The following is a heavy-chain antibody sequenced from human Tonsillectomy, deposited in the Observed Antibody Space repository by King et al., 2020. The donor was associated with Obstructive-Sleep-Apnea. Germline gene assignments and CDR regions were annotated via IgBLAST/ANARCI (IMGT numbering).Heavy chain of an antibody. CDR3: ARGYYYDSSGYSRYNWFDP. CDR1: GGSISSSSYY. D-gene: IGHD3-22*01. V-gene: IGHV4-39*07. J-gene: IGHJ5*02. Sequence: LQLQESGPGLVKPSETLSLTCTVSGGSISSSSYYWGGIRQPPGKGLEWIGCIYYSGSTYYNPSLKSPFTISVDTSKNQFSRKRSSVTAADTAVYYCARGYYYDSSGYSRYNWFDPWGQGTLVTVSS. CDR2: IYYSGST.